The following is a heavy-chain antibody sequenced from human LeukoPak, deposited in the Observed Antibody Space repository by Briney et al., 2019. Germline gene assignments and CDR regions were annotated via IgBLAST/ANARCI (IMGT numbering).Heavy chain of an antibody. V-gene: IGHV4-34*01. J-gene: IGHJ4*02. Sequence: SETLSLTCAVYGGSFSGYYWSWIRQPPGKGLEWIGEINHSGSTNYNPSLKSRVTISVDTSKNQFSLKLSSVTAADTAVYYCASDGSGWYGYWGQGTLVTVSS. D-gene: IGHD6-19*01. CDR1: GGSFSGYY. CDR2: INHSGST. CDR3: ASDGSGWYGY.